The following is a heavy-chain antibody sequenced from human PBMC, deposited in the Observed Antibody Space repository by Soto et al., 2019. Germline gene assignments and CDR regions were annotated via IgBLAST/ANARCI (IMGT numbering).Heavy chain of an antibody. CDR1: GGTFSSYA. D-gene: IGHD3-3*01. CDR2: IIPIFGTA. V-gene: IGHV1-69*13. CDR3: ARGLRSDYYYGMDV. Sequence: ASVKVSCKASGGTFSSYAISWVRQAPGQGLEWMGGIIPIFGTANYAQKFQGRVTITADESTSTAYMELSSLRSGDTAVYYCARGLRSDYYYGMDVWGQGTTVTVSS. J-gene: IGHJ6*02.